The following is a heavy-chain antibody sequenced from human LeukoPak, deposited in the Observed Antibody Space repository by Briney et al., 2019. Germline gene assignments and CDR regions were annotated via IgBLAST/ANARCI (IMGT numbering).Heavy chain of an antibody. V-gene: IGHV3-48*02. J-gene: IGHJ6*02. Sequence: GGSLRLSSAASGFTFSSYAMSWVRQAPGKGLEWVSYISSGSSSIYYADSVKGRFTVSRDNAKNSLYLQMNSLRDEDTAVYYCARGKNENYYYYYGMDVWGQGTTVTVSS. CDR3: ARGKNENYYYYYGMDV. CDR1: GFTFSSYA. CDR2: ISSGSSSI.